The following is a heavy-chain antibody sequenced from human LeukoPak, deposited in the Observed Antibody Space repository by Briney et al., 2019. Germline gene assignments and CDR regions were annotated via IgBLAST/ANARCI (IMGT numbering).Heavy chain of an antibody. CDR1: GYPIRSFRSYL. V-gene: IGHV5-51*01. J-gene: IGHJ4*02. CDR3: ARVNSARWFFAC. D-gene: IGHD3-9*01. CDR2: LYPIHSLT. Sequence: GGSRKISLQGFGYPIRSFRSYLGAWGRRIPGRGLEWNESLYPIHSLTRYNPSFEGQVTVSADSSMSTAYLQWSSLKASDTAMYYCARVNSARWFFACWGQGSLLTVSS.